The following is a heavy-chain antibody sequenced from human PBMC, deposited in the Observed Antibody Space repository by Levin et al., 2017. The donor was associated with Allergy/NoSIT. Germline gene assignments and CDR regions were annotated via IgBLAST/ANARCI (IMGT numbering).Heavy chain of an antibody. D-gene: IGHD2-15*01. Sequence: KISCKASGGTFSSYAISWVRQAPGQGLEWMGGIIPIFGTANYAQKFQGRVTITADESTSTAYMELSSLRSEDTAVYYCARDTCSGGSCSGLNSDYFDYWGQGTLVTVSS. V-gene: IGHV1-69*01. CDR3: ARDTCSGGSCSGLNSDYFDY. CDR1: GGTFSSYA. J-gene: IGHJ4*02. CDR2: IIPIFGTA.